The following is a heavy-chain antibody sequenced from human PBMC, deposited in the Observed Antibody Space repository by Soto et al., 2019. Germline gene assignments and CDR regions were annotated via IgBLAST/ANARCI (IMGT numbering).Heavy chain of an antibody. V-gene: IGHV6-1*01. Sequence: QVQLQQSGPGLVKPSQTLSLTCAISGDSVSSNSAAWNWIRQSPSRGLEWLGRTYYRSKWYNDYAVSVKSRITINPDTSKNQFSLQLNSVTPEDTAVYYCARRKVTAIGGMIGAFDIWGQGTMVTVSS. CDR2: TYYRSKWYN. CDR1: GDSVSSNSAA. CDR3: ARRKVTAIGGMIGAFDI. J-gene: IGHJ3*02. D-gene: IGHD2-21*02.